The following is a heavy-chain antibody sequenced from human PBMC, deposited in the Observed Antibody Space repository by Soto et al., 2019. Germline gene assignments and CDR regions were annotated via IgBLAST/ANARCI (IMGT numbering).Heavy chain of an antibody. CDR2: IYYSGST. V-gene: IGHV4-59*01. Sequence: SETLSLTCTVSGGSISSYYWSWIRQPPGKGLEWIGYIYYSGSTNYNPSLKSRVTISVDTSKNQFSLKLSSVTAADTAVYYCARVFCSGGSCWVPTSPNWFDPWGQGTLVTVSS. D-gene: IGHD2-15*01. CDR1: GGSISSYY. CDR3: ARVFCSGGSCWVPTSPNWFDP. J-gene: IGHJ5*02.